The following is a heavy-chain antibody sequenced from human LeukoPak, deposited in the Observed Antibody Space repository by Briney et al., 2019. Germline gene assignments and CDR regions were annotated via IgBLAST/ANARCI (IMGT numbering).Heavy chain of an antibody. J-gene: IGHJ6*02. Sequence: GGCLRLSCAASGFTFSSYDMHWVRQATGKGLEWVSAIGTAGDTYYPGSVKGRFTISRENAKNSLYPQMNSLRAGDTAVYYCARVGGDYGMDVWGQGTTVTVSS. CDR1: GFTFSSYD. V-gene: IGHV3-13*01. CDR3: ARVGGDYGMDV. CDR2: IGTAGDT. D-gene: IGHD3-16*01.